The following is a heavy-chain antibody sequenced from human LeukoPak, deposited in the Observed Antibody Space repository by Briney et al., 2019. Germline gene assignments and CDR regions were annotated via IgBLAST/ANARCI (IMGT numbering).Heavy chain of an antibody. V-gene: IGHV3-74*01. Sequence: PGGSLRLSCAASGFTFSSYWMHWVRQAPGKGLVWVSRINSDGSSTSYADSVKGRFTISRDNAKNTLYLQMNSLRAEHTAVYCCARDDCSSTSCEENWFDPWGQGTLVTVSS. CDR3: ARDDCSSTSCEENWFDP. D-gene: IGHD2-2*01. J-gene: IGHJ5*02. CDR2: INSDGSST. CDR1: GFTFSSYW.